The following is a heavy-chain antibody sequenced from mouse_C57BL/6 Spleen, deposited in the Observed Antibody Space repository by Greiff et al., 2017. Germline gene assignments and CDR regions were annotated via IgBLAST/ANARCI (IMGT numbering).Heavy chain of an antibody. V-gene: IGHV5-6*02. D-gene: IGHD4-1*01. Sequence: DVMLVESGGDLVKPGGSLKLSCAASGFTFSSYGMSWVRQTPDKRLEWVATISSGGSYTYYPDSVKGRFTISRDNAKNTLYLQMSSLRSEDTAMYYCARELGYWGQGTTLTVSS. CDR1: GFTFSSYG. J-gene: IGHJ2*01. CDR2: ISSGGSYT. CDR3: ARELGY.